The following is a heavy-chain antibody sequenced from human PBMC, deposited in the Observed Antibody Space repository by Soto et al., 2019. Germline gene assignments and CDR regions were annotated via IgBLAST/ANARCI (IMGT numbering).Heavy chain of an antibody. CDR3: ARDRGVYSSSSWPYQLYYYGMDV. Sequence: ASVKVSCKASGYTFTSYYMHWVRQAPGQGLEWMGIINPSGGSTSYAQKFQGRVTMTRDTSTSTVYMELSSLRSEDTAVYYCARDRGVYSSSSWPYQLYYYGMDVWGQGTTVTVSS. D-gene: IGHD6-6*01. CDR1: GYTFTSYY. V-gene: IGHV1-46*01. J-gene: IGHJ6*02. CDR2: INPSGGST.